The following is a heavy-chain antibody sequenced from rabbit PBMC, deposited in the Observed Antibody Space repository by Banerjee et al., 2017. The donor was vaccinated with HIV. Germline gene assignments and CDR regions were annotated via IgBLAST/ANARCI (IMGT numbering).Heavy chain of an antibody. CDR1: GFDFSSNA. J-gene: IGHJ4*01. V-gene: IGHV1S47*01. Sequence: QEQLVESGGGLVQPEGSLTLTCKVSGFDFSSNAMCWVRQAPGKGPEWIACIGVGDGATDYASWVNGRLTISLDNAQNTVFLQMTSLTAADTATYFCARDGPGWGPDFSLWGQGTLVTVS. CDR3: ARDGPGWGPDFSL. D-gene: IGHD3-1*01. CDR2: IGVGDGAT.